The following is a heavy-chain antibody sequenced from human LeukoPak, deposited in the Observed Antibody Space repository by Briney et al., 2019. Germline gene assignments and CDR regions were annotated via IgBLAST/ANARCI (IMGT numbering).Heavy chain of an antibody. CDR1: GYSFTSYW. CDR3: ARDSGSSWSPDDAFDI. V-gene: IGHV5-51*01. J-gene: IGHJ3*02. Sequence: GESLKISCKGSGYSFTSYWIGWVRQMPGKGLEWMGIIYPGDSDTRYSPSFQGQVTIPADKSISTAYLQWSSLKASDTAMYYCARDSGSSWSPDDAFDIWGQGTMVTVSS. D-gene: IGHD6-13*01. CDR2: IYPGDSDT.